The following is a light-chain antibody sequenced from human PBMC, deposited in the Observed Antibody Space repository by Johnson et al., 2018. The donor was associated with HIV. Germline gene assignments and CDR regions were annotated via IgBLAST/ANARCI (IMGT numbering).Light chain of an antibody. V-gene: IGLV1-51*01. Sequence: QSVLTQPPSVSAAPGQKVTIYCSGSRSSTGRNYASWYQQLPGTAPKLLIYDNNKRPSGIPDRFSGSKSGTSATLGITGLQTGDEADYYCGTWDGGLSVYVFGTGTEVTVL. CDR2: DNN. CDR1: RSSTGRNY. J-gene: IGLJ1*01. CDR3: GTWDGGLSVYV.